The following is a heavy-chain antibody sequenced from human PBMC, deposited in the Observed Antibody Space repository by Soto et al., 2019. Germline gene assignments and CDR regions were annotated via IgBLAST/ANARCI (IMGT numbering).Heavy chain of an antibody. D-gene: IGHD3-22*01. CDR1: GGTFSSLD. CDR2: IIPISETT. V-gene: IGHV1-69*06. Sequence: QVQLVQSGAEVKKPGSSVKVSCKASGGTFSSLDINWVRQAPGQELEWMGGIIPISETTNYAQIFQGRVSIVADISTSTAYMELSRLRSEDTAVYYCARALLSHSYDSGGYDSYFHAMDVWGQGTPVTVSS. J-gene: IGHJ6*02. CDR3: ARALLSHSYDSGGYDSYFHAMDV.